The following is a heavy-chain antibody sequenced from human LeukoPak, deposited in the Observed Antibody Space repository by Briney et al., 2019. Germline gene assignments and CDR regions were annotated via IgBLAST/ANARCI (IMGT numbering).Heavy chain of an antibody. CDR3: ARDIGDPYYYYYMDV. CDR2: IYYSGST. J-gene: IGHJ6*03. D-gene: IGHD3-10*01. CDR1: GGSLSSSSYY. V-gene: IGHV4-39*07. Sequence: PSETLSLTCSVSGGSLSSSSYYWGWIRQPPGKGLEWIGTIYYSGSTNYNPSLKSRVTMSVDTSKNQFSLKLSSVTAADTAVYYCARDIGDPYYYYYMDVWGKGTTVTISS.